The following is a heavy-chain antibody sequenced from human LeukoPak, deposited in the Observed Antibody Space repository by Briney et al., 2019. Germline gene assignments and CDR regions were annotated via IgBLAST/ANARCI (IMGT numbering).Heavy chain of an antibody. CDR3: ARVTGYRIEDYFDY. CDR2: IYYSGST. D-gene: IGHD6-13*01. Sequence: SETLSLTCTVSGGSISSYYWSWVRQPPGKGLEWIGYIYYSGSTNYNPSLKSRVTISVETSKNEFSLKLRSVTAADTAVYYCARVTGYRIEDYFDYWGQGTLVTVSS. V-gene: IGHV4-59*01. J-gene: IGHJ4*02. CDR1: GGSISSYY.